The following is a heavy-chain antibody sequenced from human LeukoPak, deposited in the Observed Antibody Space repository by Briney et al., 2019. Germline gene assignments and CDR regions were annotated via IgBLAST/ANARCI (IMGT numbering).Heavy chain of an antibody. D-gene: IGHD3-10*01. J-gene: IGHJ4*02. CDR2: ISSSSSYI. CDR1: GFTYSSYS. Sequence: PGGSLRLSCAASGFTYSSYSMNWVRQAPGKGLEWGSSISSSSSYIYYADSVKGRFTISRDNAKNSLYLQMNSLRAEDTAVYYCARDYMVRGVIGYWGQGTLVTVSS. CDR3: ARDYMVRGVIGY. V-gene: IGHV3-21*01.